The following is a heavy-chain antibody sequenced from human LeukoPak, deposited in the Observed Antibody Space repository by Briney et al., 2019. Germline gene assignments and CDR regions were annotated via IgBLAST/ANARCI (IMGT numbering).Heavy chain of an antibody. CDR1: GGSFSGYY. V-gene: IGHV4-34*01. CDR3: RGRGDYYVDY. J-gene: IGHJ4*02. D-gene: IGHD3-16*01. Sequence: SETLSLTCAVYGGSFSGYYWSWIRQPPGKGLERIGEINHSGSTNYNPSLKSRVTISVDTSKNQFSLKLSSVTAADTAVYYCRGRGDYYVDYWGQGTLVTVSS. CDR2: INHSGST.